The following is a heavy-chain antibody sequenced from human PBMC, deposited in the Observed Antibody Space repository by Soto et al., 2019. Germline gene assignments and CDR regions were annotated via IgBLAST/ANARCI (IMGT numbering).Heavy chain of an antibody. Sequence: QVQLQESGPGLVKPSQTLSLTCTVSGGSISSGGYYWSWIRQHPGKGLEWIGYIYYSGSTYYNPSLKSRVTISVDTSKIQFSLKLSSVTAADTAVYYCARAICGGVIYTYFDYWCQGTLVTVSS. CDR1: GGSISSGGYY. CDR3: ARAICGGVIYTYFDY. CDR2: IYYSGST. D-gene: IGHD3-16*02. V-gene: IGHV4-31*03. J-gene: IGHJ4*02.